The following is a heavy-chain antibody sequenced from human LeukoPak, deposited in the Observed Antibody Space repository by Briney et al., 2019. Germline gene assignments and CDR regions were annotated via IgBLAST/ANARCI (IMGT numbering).Heavy chain of an antibody. Sequence: SSETLSLTCTVSGGSISSYYWSWIRQPPGKGLEWIGYIYYSGSTNYNPSLKSRVTISVDTSKNQFSLKLSSVTAADTAVYYCARADTAMVDYWGQGTLVTVSS. CDR3: ARADTAMVDY. CDR2: IYYSGST. J-gene: IGHJ4*02. D-gene: IGHD5-18*01. CDR1: GGSISSYY. V-gene: IGHV4-59*01.